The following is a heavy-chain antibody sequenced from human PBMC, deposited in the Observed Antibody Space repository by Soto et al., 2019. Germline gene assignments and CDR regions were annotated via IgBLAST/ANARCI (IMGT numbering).Heavy chain of an antibody. Sequence: PGGSLRLYCAASGFTFSSYAMTWVRQAPGKGLEWVSTISGTGGNTYYADSVKGRFTISRDNSKNTVYLQMNSLRAEDTAVYYCVKAVYLLDFDYWGQGTLVTVSS. V-gene: IGHV3-23*01. CDR3: VKAVYLLDFDY. CDR2: ISGTGGNT. J-gene: IGHJ4*02. D-gene: IGHD1-20*01. CDR1: GFTFSSYA.